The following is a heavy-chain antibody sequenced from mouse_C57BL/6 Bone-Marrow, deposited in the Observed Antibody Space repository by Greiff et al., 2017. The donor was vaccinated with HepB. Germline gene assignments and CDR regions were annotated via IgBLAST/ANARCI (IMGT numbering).Heavy chain of an antibody. CDR1: GFSLTSYG. J-gene: IGHJ2*01. D-gene: IGHD3-2*02. CDR2: IWSGGST. CDR3: DADSSGSGTYYFDY. V-gene: IGHV2-4*01. Sequence: VKLVESGPGLVQPSQSLSITCTVSGFSLTSYGVHWVRQPPGKGLEWLGVIWSGGSTDYNAAFISRLSISKANANSHVFFKMNRLQADDTAIYYCDADSSGSGTYYFDYWGQGTTLTVSS.